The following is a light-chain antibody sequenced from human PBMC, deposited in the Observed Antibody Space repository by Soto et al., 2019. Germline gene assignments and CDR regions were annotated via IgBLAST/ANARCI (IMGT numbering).Light chain of an antibody. CDR3: QQYKKWPPLT. J-gene: IGKJ4*01. Sequence: EIVMTQSPATLSVSPGETATLSCRASQSVSYNLAWYQQKPGQGPRLLIYGAFTRATGIPARFSGSVSGTEFTLTISILQSEDFAVYYCQQYKKWPPLTFGGGTKVEIK. CDR1: QSVSYN. CDR2: GAF. V-gene: IGKV3-15*01.